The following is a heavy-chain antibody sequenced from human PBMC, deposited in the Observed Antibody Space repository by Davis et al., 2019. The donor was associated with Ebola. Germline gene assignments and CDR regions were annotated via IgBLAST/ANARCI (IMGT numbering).Heavy chain of an antibody. Sequence: AASVKVSCKAYGFTFTSSAVQWVRQARGQRLEWIGWIVVGSGNTNYAQKFQERVTITRDMSTSTAYMELSSLRSEDTAVYYCAADYNFWSGPGFWGQGTLVTVSS. CDR1: GFTFTSSA. CDR2: IVVGSGNT. J-gene: IGHJ1*01. CDR3: AADYNFWSGPGF. V-gene: IGHV1-58*01. D-gene: IGHD3-3*01.